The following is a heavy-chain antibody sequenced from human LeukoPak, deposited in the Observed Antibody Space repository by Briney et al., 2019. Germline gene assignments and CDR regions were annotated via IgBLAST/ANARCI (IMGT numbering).Heavy chain of an antibody. Sequence: SETLSLTCAVYGGSFSGYYWSWIRQPPGKGLEWIGEINHSGSTNYNPSLKSRVTISVDTSKNQFSLKLSSVTAADTAVYYCAREGSARGGPKGWFDPWGQGTLVTVSS. V-gene: IGHV4-34*01. CDR1: GGSFSGYY. CDR3: AREGSARGGPKGWFDP. CDR2: INHSGST. J-gene: IGHJ5*02. D-gene: IGHD3-16*01.